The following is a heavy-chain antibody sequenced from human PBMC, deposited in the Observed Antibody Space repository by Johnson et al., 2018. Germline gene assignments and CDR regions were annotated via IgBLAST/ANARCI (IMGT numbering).Heavy chain of an antibody. V-gene: IGHV3-43D*03. D-gene: IGHD3-10*01. J-gene: IGHJ6*03. CDR3: AKGMGGSGSYRYAYYHYYMDV. CDR2: ISWDGGST. CDR1: GFTFDDYA. Sequence: VQLVQSGGVVVQPGGSLRLSCAASGFTFDDYAMHWVRQAPGKGLEWVSLISWDGGSTYYADSVKGRFTISRDNSKNSLSLQMNSLRAEDTALYYCAKGMGGSGSYRYAYYHYYMDVWGKGTTVTVS.